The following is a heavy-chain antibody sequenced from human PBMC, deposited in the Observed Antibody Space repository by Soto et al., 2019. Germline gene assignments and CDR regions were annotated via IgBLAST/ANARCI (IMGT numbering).Heavy chain of an antibody. CDR3: ARSPCYGSGSPPQGRWFAP. Sequence: GASVKVSCKASGYTFTGYYMHWVRQAPGQGLEWMGWINPNSGGTNYAQKFQGRVTMTRDTSISTAYMELSRLRSDDTAVYYCARSPCYGSGSPPQGRWFAPWGQGTLVTVSS. V-gene: IGHV1-2*02. D-gene: IGHD3-10*01. J-gene: IGHJ5*02. CDR1: GYTFTGYY. CDR2: INPNSGGT.